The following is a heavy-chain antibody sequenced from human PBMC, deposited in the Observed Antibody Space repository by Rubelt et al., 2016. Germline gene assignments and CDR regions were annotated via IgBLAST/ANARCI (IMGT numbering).Heavy chain of an antibody. V-gene: IGHV4-4*07. J-gene: IGHJ4*02. CDR2: MYAGGST. Sequence: QVQLQESSPGLVKPSETLSITCIVSGDSIRGHFWNWIRQPAGKELEWIGRMYAGGSTNYSPSFGSRVTMSADTSKTQLSLRLTSVSAAHTAVYYCVKAMTWNDPYFDSWGQGTLVIVSS. D-gene: IGHD1-1*01. CDR1: GDSIRGHF. CDR3: VKAMTWNDPYFDS.